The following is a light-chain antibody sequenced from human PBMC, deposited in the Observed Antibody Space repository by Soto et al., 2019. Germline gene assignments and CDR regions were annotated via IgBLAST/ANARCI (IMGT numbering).Light chain of an antibody. CDR2: HAS. CDR1: QSISTY. V-gene: IGKV1-5*01. Sequence: DIQMTQPSTLSASVGDRVTLHCRASQSISTYLAWYQQKPGKAPKVLIYHASNPESGVPSRFSGGGSGTEFTLTISSLQPDDFATYYCQQYYMYSYTFGQGTKLDIK. J-gene: IGKJ2*01. CDR3: QQYYMYSYT.